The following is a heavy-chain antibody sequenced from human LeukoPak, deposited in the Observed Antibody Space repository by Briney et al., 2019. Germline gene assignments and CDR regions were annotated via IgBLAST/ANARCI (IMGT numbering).Heavy chain of an antibody. J-gene: IGHJ2*01. CDR2: IYTSGST. Sequence: PSETLSLTCTVSGGSISSYYWSWIRQPPGKGLEWIGYIYTSGSTNYNPSLKSRVTISVDTSKNQFSLKLSSVTAADTAVYYCARGCYYDSSGPNCLGYFDLWGRGTLVTVSS. CDR1: GGSISSYY. V-gene: IGHV4-4*09. D-gene: IGHD3-22*01. CDR3: ARGCYYDSSGPNCLGYFDL.